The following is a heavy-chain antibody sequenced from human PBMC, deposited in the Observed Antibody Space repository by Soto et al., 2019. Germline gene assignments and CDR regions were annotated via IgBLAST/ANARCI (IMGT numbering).Heavy chain of an antibody. Sequence: ASVKVSCKASGFTFTSSAVQWVRQARGQRLEWIGWIVVGSGNTNYAQKFQERVTITRDMSTSTAYMELSSLRSEDTAVYYCAADAQQFTIFGVVNPGYYYYGMDVWGQGTTVTVSS. CDR2: IVVGSGNT. CDR1: GFTFTSSA. D-gene: IGHD3-3*01. J-gene: IGHJ6*02. V-gene: IGHV1-58*01. CDR3: AADAQQFTIFGVVNPGYYYYGMDV.